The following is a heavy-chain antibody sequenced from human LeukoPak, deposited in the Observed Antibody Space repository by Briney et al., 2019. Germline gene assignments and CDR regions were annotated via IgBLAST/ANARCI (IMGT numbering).Heavy chain of an antibody. CDR3: TKRSMDGY. Sequence: GGSLRLSCAASGFTFSTDAMSWVRQAPGKGLEWVSAISGSGGSTYYADSVKGRFTISRDNSKNTLSLQMTSLRAEDTAVYYCTKRSMDGYWGQGTLVTVSS. CDR2: ISGSGGST. CDR1: GFTFSTDA. D-gene: IGHD2-2*03. V-gene: IGHV3-23*01. J-gene: IGHJ4*02.